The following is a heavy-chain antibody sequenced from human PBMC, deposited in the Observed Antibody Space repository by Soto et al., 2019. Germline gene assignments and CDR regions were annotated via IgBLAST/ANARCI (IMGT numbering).Heavy chain of an antibody. CDR2: IWYDGSNK. D-gene: IGHD6-19*01. CDR3: ARERAVAGTALDYYYGMDV. CDR1: GFTFSSYG. J-gene: IGHJ6*02. V-gene: IGHV3-33*01. Sequence: PGGSLRLSCAASGFTFSSYGMHWVRQAPGKGLEWVAVIWYDGSNKYYADSVKGRFTISRDNSKNTLYLQMNSLRAEDTAVYYCARERAVAGTALDYYYGMDVWGQGTTVTVSS.